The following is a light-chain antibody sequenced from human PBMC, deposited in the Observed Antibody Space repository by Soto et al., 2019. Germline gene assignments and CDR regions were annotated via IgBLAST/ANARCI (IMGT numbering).Light chain of an antibody. CDR1: QGISSY. J-gene: IGKJ3*01. CDR2: AAS. CDR3: QQYYSYPGT. V-gene: IGKV1-8*01. Sequence: AIRMTQSPSSLSASTGDRGTITCRASQGISSYLAWYQQKPGKAPKLLIYAASTLQSGVPSRFSGSGSGTDFTLTISCLQSEDFATYYCQQYYSYPGTFGPGTKVDIK.